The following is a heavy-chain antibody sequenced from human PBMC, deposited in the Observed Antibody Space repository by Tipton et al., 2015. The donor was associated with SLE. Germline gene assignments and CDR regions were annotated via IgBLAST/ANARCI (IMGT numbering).Heavy chain of an antibody. CDR3: ARGTGPDAFDI. CDR1: GGSISSYY. D-gene: IGHD3/OR15-3a*01. V-gene: IGHV4-59*01. CDR2: IYYSGST. J-gene: IGHJ3*02. Sequence: TLSLSCTVSGGSISSYYWSWIRQPPGKGLEWIGYIYYSGSTNYNPSLKSRVTISVDTSKNQFSLKLSSVTAADTAVYYCARGTGPDAFDIWGQGTMVTVSS.